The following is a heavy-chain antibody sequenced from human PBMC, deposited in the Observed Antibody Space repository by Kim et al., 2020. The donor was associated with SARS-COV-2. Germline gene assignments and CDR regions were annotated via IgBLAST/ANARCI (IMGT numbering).Heavy chain of an antibody. J-gene: IGHJ4*02. CDR1: GFTFSSYS. V-gene: IGHV3-21*04. CDR2: ISSSSSYI. D-gene: IGHD3-10*01. CDR3: ARALYGSGRGFDY. Sequence: GGSLRLSCAASGFTFSSYSMNWVRQAPGKGLEWVSSISSSSSYIYYADSVKGRFTISRDNAKNSLYLQMNSLRAEDTAVYYCARALYGSGRGFDYWGQGTLVTVSS.